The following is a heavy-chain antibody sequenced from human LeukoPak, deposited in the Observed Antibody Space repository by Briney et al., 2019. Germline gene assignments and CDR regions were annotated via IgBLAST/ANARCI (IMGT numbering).Heavy chain of an antibody. V-gene: IGHV4-61*02. CDR3: AREVKTPQINTEWFDS. CDR2: IYSSGST. CDR1: GGSISSGSHY. Sequence: PSQTLSLTCTVSGGSISSGSHYWSWIRQPAGKGLEWIGRIYSSGSTNNNPSLNSRVTISLDTSKNQVSLKLKSVSAADTAVYYCAREVKTPQINTEWFDSWGKGALVTVSS. J-gene: IGHJ5*01.